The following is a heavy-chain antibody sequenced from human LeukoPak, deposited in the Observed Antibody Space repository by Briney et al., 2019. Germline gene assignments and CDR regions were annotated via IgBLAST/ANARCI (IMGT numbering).Heavy chain of an antibody. CDR3: ARAERYCSGGSCYYYYYYMDV. Sequence: GASVKVSCKASGYTFTSYDINWVRQATGQGLEWMGWMNPNSGNTGYAQKFQGRVTMTSNTSISTAYMELSSLRSEDTAVYYCARAERYCSGGSCYYYYYYMDVWGKGTTVTVSS. CDR2: MNPNSGNT. V-gene: IGHV1-8*01. J-gene: IGHJ6*03. D-gene: IGHD2-15*01. CDR1: GYTFTSYD.